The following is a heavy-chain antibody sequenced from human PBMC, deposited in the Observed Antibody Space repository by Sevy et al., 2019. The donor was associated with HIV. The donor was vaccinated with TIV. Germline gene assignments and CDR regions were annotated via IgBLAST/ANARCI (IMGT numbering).Heavy chain of an antibody. CDR1: GFTFRSYE. Sequence: GGSLRLSCEGSGFTFRSYEMNWVRRAPVKGLEWISYIYASGSPIYYSDSVRGRFTISRDDAKNSLYLQMDDLRVDDTATYYCARKVGYYYYYGMDVWGQGTTVTVSS. V-gene: IGHV3-48*03. CDR3: ARKVGYYYYYGMDV. CDR2: IYASGSPI. J-gene: IGHJ6*02.